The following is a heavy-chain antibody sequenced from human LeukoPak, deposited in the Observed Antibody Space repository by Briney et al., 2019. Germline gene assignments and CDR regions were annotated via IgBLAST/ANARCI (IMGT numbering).Heavy chain of an antibody. V-gene: IGHV1-2*02. CDR2: INPNSGGT. CDR3: AREDLYYYDSSGSEYFQH. J-gene: IGHJ1*01. CDR1: GYTFTNFG. Sequence: ASVTVSCKASGYTFTNFGISWVRQAPGQGLEWMGWINPNSGGTNYAQKFQGRVTMTRDTSISTAYMELSRLRSDDTAVYYCAREDLYYYDSSGSEYFQHWGQGTLVTVSS. D-gene: IGHD3-22*01.